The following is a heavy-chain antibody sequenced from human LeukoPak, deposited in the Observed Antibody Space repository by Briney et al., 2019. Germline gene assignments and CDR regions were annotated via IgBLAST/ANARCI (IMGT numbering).Heavy chain of an antibody. CDR2: IYHSGST. CDR3: ARDLGTMVAATRYFDY. Sequence: PSETLSLTCTVSGYSISSGYYWGWIRQPPGKGLEWIGSIYHSGSTYYNPSLKSRVTISVDTSKNQFSLKLSSVTAADTAVYYCARDLGTMVAATRYFDYWGQGTLVTVSS. CDR1: GYSISSGYY. D-gene: IGHD2-15*01. J-gene: IGHJ4*02. V-gene: IGHV4-38-2*02.